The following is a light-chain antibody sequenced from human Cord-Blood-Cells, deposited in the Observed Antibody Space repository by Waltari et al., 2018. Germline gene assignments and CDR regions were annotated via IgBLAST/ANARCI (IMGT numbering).Light chain of an antibody. V-gene: IGKV2-28*01. J-gene: IGKJ5*01. CDR3: MQALQTPIT. Sequence: DIVMTQSPLSLPVTPGEPASISCRSSHSLLHSNGYNYLDWYLQKPGQSTQLLIYLGSNRAAEVPDRISGRGSGTDFTLKISRVEADDTGVYECMQALQTPITFGQGTRLEIK. CDR2: LGS. CDR1: HSLLHSNGYNY.